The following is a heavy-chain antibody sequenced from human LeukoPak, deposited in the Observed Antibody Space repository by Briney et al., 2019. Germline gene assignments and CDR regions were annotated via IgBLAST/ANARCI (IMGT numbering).Heavy chain of an antibody. V-gene: IGHV3-66*01. CDR2: IYSGGST. CDR1: GFTVSSNY. D-gene: IGHD3-9*01. CDR3: ARFPGFDWASYGMDV. J-gene: IGHJ6*02. Sequence: GGSLRLSCAASGFTVSSNYMSWVRQAPGKGLEWVSVIYSGGSTYYADSVKGRFTISRDNSKNTLYLQMNGLRAEDTAVYYCARFPGFDWASYGMDVWGQGTTVTVSS.